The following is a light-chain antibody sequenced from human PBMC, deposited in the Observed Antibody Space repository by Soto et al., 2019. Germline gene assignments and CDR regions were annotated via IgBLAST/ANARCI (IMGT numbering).Light chain of an antibody. Sequence: DIQMTQNPSSVSASIGDRVSITCRASQGISTYLGWYQQKPGKAPKLLIYAASSLQTGVPSRFSGSGSGTDFTLTISSLQPEDFGTYYCQQAISFPIPFGQGRRPAVK. CDR2: AAS. CDR1: QGISTY. CDR3: QQAISFPIP. J-gene: IGKJ5*01. V-gene: IGKV1-12*01.